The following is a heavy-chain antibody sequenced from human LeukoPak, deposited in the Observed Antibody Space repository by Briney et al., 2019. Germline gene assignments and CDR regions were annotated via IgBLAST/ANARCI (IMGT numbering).Heavy chain of an antibody. CDR3: ARGSREPSSFDY. J-gene: IGHJ4*02. D-gene: IGHD1-26*01. CDR2: IYYSGST. CDR1: GGSISSYY. V-gene: IGHV4-59*01. Sequence: SETLSLTCTVSGGSISSYYWSWIRQPPGKGLEWIGYIYYSGSTNYNPSLKSRVTISVDTSKNQFSLKLSSVTAADTAVYYCARGSREPSSFDYWGQGTLVTVSS.